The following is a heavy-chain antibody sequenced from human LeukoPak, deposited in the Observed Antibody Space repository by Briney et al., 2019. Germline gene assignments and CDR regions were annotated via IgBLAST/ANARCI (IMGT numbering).Heavy chain of an antibody. V-gene: IGHV1-46*01. D-gene: IGHD3-10*01. CDR3: ATDGGITMVRGVPYFGY. Sequence: ASVKVSCKASGYTFTSYYMHWVRQAPGQGLEWMGIINPSGGSTSYAQKFQGRVTMTEDTSTDTAYMELSSLRSEDTAVYYCATDGGITMVRGVPYFGYWGQGTLVTVSS. CDR1: GYTFTSYY. J-gene: IGHJ4*02. CDR2: INPSGGST.